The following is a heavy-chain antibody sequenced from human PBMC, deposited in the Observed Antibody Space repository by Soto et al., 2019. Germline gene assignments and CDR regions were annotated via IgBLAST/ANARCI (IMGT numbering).Heavy chain of an antibody. J-gene: IGHJ6*02. Sequence: GGSLRLSCAASGFTFSSYGMHWVRQAPGKGLEWVAVISYDGSYKYYADSVKGRFTISRDNSKNTLYLQMNSLRAEDTAVYYCAKGGRHGMRYYYGMDVCGQGTRVTVSS. V-gene: IGHV3-30*18. D-gene: IGHD1-26*01. CDR3: AKGGRHGMRYYYGMDV. CDR1: GFTFSSYG. CDR2: ISYDGSYK.